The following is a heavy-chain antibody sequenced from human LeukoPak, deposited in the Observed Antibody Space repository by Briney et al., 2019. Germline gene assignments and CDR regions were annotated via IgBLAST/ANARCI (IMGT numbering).Heavy chain of an antibody. CDR2: IYYSGST. V-gene: IGHV4-61*01. D-gene: IGHD5-24*01. CDR3: ARGGRRDGYNS. J-gene: IGHJ5*02. Sequence: SETLSLTCTVSGGSISSGSYYWSWIRQPPGKGLEWIGYIYYSGSTNYNPSLKSRVSISVDTSKNQFSLKLSSVTAADTAVYYCARGGRRDGYNSWGQGTLVTVSS. CDR1: GGSISSGSYY.